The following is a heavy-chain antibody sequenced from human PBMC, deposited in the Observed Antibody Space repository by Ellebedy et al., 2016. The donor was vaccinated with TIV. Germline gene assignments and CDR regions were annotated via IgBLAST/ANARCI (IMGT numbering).Heavy chain of an antibody. Sequence: MPGGSLRLSCTASAGALSGFYWSWVRQPPGKGLEWIGNIFYSGSTNYNPSLKSRVTISVDTSKNQFSLKLSSVTAADTAVYYCARAPTDTSTNRENWFDPWGQGTLVTVSS. CDR2: IFYSGST. J-gene: IGHJ5*02. CDR1: AGALSGFY. V-gene: IGHV4-59*12. CDR3: ARAPTDTSTNRENWFDP. D-gene: IGHD2-2*01.